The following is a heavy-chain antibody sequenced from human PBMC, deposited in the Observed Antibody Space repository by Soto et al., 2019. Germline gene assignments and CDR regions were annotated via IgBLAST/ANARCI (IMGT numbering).Heavy chain of an antibody. CDR1: GYTFTSYG. J-gene: IGHJ4*02. V-gene: IGHV1-18*01. Sequence: GASVKVSCKASGYTFTSYGISWVRQAPGQGLEWMGWISAYNGNTNYAQKLQGRVTMTTDTSTSTAYMELRSLRSDDTAVYYCARAGDNGYSYGPYYFDYWGQGTLVTVSS. D-gene: IGHD5-18*01. CDR3: ARAGDNGYSYGPYYFDY. CDR2: ISAYNGNT.